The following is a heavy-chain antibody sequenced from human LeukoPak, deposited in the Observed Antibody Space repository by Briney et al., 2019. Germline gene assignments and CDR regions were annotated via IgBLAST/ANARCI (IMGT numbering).Heavy chain of an antibody. CDR3: TRRPSDDCGGGCYKNYFDP. D-gene: IGHD2-21*01. V-gene: IGHV4-39*01. Sequence: SETLSLTCTVSGGSISGSDYYWGWIRQPPGKGMEWLGHIYHSGTYYFNPSLKSRVTISVDTSKNQFSLKLTSVTASDTALYYCTRRPSDDCGGGCYKNYFDPWGQGILVTVSS. CDR1: GGSISGSDYY. CDR2: IYHSGTY. J-gene: IGHJ5*02.